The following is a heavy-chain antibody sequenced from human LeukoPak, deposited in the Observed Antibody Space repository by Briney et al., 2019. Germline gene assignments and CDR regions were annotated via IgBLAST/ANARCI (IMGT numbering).Heavy chain of an antibody. J-gene: IGHJ4*02. Sequence: SETLSLTCTVSGGSISSYYWSWIRQPPGKGLEWIGYIYYSGSTNYNPSLKSRVTISVDTSKNQFSLKLSSVTAADTAVYYCARVAYYYGSGSYMGRYYFDYWGQGTLVTVSS. CDR2: IYYSGST. V-gene: IGHV4-59*01. CDR1: GGSISSYY. D-gene: IGHD3-10*01. CDR3: ARVAYYYGSGSYMGRYYFDY.